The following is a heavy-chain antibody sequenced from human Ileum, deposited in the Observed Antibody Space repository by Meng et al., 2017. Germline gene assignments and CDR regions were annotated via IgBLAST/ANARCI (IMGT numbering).Heavy chain of an antibody. V-gene: IGHV3-11*01. J-gene: IGHJ4*02. CDR2: ISNSGSNI. CDR1: GITFSDYY. D-gene: IGHD1-26*01. CDR3: ATLSYSSLGY. Sequence: QWNLGESGGGLVKPGGSLRLSCASSGITFSDYYMSWIRQAPGKGLEWVSYISNSGSNIYYVDSVKGRFTISRDNAKNSLYLQMNSLRAEDTAVYYCATLSYSSLGYWGQGTLVTVSS.